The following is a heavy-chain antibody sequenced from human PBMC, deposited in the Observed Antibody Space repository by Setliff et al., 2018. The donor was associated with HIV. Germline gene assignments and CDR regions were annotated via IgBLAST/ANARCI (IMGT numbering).Heavy chain of an antibody. Sequence: ASVKVSCKVSGYTFPDYYIQWVRQAPGKGLEWMGLIDPDRGDTVYAEKFQGRVTITADRSIDIAYMKLSSLTSEDTAMYFCAWGTQRPIDSWGQGTLVTSP. CDR2: IDPDRGDT. CDR3: AWGTQRPIDS. CDR1: GYTFPDYY. V-gene: IGHV1-69-2*01. J-gene: IGHJ4*02. D-gene: IGHD3-16*01.